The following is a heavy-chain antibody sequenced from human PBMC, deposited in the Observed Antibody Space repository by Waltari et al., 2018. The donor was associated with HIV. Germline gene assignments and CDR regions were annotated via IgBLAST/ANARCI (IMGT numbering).Heavy chain of an antibody. CDR1: GYPFTSYA. D-gene: IGHD3-22*01. CDR3: ARDSSGYYSHPLIDY. CDR2: SNAGNGNK. J-gene: IGHJ4*02. V-gene: IGHV1-3*01. Sequence: QVQLVQSGAEVKKPGASVKVSCKASGYPFTSYAMPWVRQAPGQRLEWMGWSNAGNGNKKYSQKFQGRVTITRDTSASTAYMELSSLRSEDTAVYYCARDSSGYYSHPLIDYWGQGTLVTVSS.